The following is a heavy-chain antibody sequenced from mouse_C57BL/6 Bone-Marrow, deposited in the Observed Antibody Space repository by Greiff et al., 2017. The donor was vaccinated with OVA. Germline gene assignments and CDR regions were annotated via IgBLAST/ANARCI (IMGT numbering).Heavy chain of an antibody. J-gene: IGHJ2*01. V-gene: IGHV1-26*01. CDR2: INPNNCGT. Sequence: VQLQQSGPELVKPGASVKISCKASGYTFTDYYMNWVKQSHGKSLEWIGDINPNNCGTSYNQKFKGKATLTVDKSSSTAYMELRSLTSEDSAVYYCARSYYYGTFDYWGQGTTLTVSS. D-gene: IGHD1-1*01. CDR1: GYTFTDYY. CDR3: ARSYYYGTFDY.